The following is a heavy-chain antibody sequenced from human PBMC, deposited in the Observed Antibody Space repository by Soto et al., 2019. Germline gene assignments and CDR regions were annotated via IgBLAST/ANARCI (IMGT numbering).Heavy chain of an antibody. D-gene: IGHD6-6*01. CDR2: IYYSGST. V-gene: IGHV4-30-4*01. Sequence: PSETLSLTCTVSGGSISSGDYYWSWIRQPPGKGLEWIGYIYYSGSTYYNPSLKSRVTISVDTSKNQFSLKLSSVTAADTAVYYCARGGSSGYFDYWGQGTLVTVSS. CDR3: ARGGSSGYFDY. CDR1: GGSISSGDYY. J-gene: IGHJ4*02.